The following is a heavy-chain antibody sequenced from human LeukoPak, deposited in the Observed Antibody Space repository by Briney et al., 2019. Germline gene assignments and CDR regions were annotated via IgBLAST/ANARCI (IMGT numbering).Heavy chain of an antibody. Sequence: GGSLRPSCAASGFTFSSYWMHWVRQAPGKGLVWVSRINSDGSGTTYADSVKGRFTISRDNSKNTLYLQMNSLRAEDTAVYYCAKVNGYSYGYFDYWGQGTLVTVSS. CDR3: AKVNGYSYGYFDY. V-gene: IGHV3-74*01. CDR2: INSDGSGT. D-gene: IGHD5-18*01. J-gene: IGHJ4*02. CDR1: GFTFSSYW.